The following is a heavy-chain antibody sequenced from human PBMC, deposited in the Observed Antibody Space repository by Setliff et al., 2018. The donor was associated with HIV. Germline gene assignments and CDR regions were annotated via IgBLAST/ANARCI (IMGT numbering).Heavy chain of an antibody. CDR3: ATYADRESNRFDP. V-gene: IGHV4-39*01. J-gene: IGHJ5*02. CDR1: GGSISSSTNY. D-gene: IGHD3-10*01. CDR2: FYYGRST. Sequence: SETLSLTCTVSGGSISSSTNYWGWIRQPPGKGLQWLVSFYYGRSTYYNPSLKSRVTISVDTSKNQFSLKLSSVTAADTAVYYCATYADRESNRFDPWGQGILVTVSS.